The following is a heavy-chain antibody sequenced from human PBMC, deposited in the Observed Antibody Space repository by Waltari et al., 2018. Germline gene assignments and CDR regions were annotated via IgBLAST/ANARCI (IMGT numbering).Heavy chain of an antibody. D-gene: IGHD6-6*01. V-gene: IGHV3-23*01. CDR2: IRGRGGST. Sequence: EVQLLESGGGLVQPGGSLRLSCAASGFTFSSYAMSWVRQAPGKGLGWVSAIRGRGGSTYYADSVKGRFTISRDNSKNTLYLQMNSLRAEDTAVYYCAKDPRIAARPGGNWFDPWGQGTLVTVSS. CDR1: GFTFSSYA. J-gene: IGHJ5*02. CDR3: AKDPRIAARPGGNWFDP.